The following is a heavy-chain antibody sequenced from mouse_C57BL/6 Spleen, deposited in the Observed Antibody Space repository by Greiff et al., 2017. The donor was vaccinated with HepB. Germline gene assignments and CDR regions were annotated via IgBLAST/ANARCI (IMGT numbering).Heavy chain of an antibody. Sequence: QVQLQQSGPGLVAPSQSLSITCTVSGFSLTSYGVSWVRQPPGKGLEWLGGIWGDGGTNYHSALISRLSISKDNSKSQVFLQLNSLQTDDTATYYCAIYYGNYLFAYWGQGTLVTVSA. CDR3: AIYYGNYLFAY. D-gene: IGHD2-1*01. CDR2: IWGDGGT. CDR1: GFSLTSYG. V-gene: IGHV2-3*01. J-gene: IGHJ3*01.